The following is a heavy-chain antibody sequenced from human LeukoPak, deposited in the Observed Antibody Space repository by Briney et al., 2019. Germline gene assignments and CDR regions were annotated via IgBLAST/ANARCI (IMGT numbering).Heavy chain of an antibody. CDR3: ARHGTHYYGSGSYIYYYYGMDV. J-gene: IGHJ6*02. Sequence: SETLSLTCTVSGGSISSYYWSWIRQPAGKGLEWIGRIYTSGSTNYNPSLKSRVTISVDTSKNQFSLKLSSVTAADTAVYYCARHGTHYYGSGSYIYYYYGMDVWGQGTTVTVSS. V-gene: IGHV4-4*07. CDR2: IYTSGST. D-gene: IGHD3-10*01. CDR1: GGSISSYY.